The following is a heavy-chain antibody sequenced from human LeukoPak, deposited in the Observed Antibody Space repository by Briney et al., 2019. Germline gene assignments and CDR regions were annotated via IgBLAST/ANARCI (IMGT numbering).Heavy chain of an antibody. CDR1: GFAVKSSY. Sequence: GGSLRLSCAASGFAVKSSYMNWVRQAPGKGLEWLSIIYTGGNTVSAESVKGRFSISRDDSRNTVHLQMNNLRDDDTAVYYCARGQIDLLRNYFDSWGPGTLVAVSS. D-gene: IGHD3-22*01. CDR3: ARGQIDLLRNYFDS. J-gene: IGHJ4*02. V-gene: IGHV3-66*01. CDR2: IYTGGNT.